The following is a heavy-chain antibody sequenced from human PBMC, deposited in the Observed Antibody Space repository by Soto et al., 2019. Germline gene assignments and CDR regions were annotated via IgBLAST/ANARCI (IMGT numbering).Heavy chain of an antibody. J-gene: IGHJ4*02. CDR1: GFTFSSYA. CDR3: AKDNAGPTATAPSSDC. CDR2: ISAADIT. V-gene: IGHV3-23*01. Sequence: EVQLLESGGGLVQPGGSLRLSCAASGFTFSSYAMTWVRQAPGKGLEWVSTISAADITYFADSVKGRFTISRDNSRNTLYLQMTSLRAQDTAIYYCAKDNAGPTATAPSSDCWGQGTLVTVSS.